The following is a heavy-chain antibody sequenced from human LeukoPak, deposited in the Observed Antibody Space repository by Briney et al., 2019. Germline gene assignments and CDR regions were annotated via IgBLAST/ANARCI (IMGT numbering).Heavy chain of an antibody. D-gene: IGHD3-10*01. V-gene: IGHV3-11*05. CDR3: ARVRGYGSGSYRSFDY. Sequence: GWALRLSCAVSGFTFRDTYMSWIRQAAGKGLEWVSHISSSTSYTNYADSVKGRFTISRDSAKNSLYMQMNSLRAEDTAVYYCARVRGYGSGSYRSFDYWGQGTLVTVSS. CDR1: GFTFRDTY. CDR2: ISSSTSYT. J-gene: IGHJ4*02.